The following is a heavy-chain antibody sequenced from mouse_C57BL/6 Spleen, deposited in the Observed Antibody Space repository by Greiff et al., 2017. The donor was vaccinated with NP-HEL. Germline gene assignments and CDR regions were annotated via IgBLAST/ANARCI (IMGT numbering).Heavy chain of an antibody. CDR1: GYTFTSYW. J-gene: IGHJ2*01. D-gene: IGHD2-3*01. V-gene: IGHV1-64*01. Sequence: QVQLQQPGAELVKPGASVKLSCKASGYTFTSYWMHWVKQRPGQGLEWIGMIHPNSGSTNYNEKFKSKATLTVDKSSSTAYMQLSSLTSEDSAVYYCARYGYYDYFDYWGQGTTLTVSS. CDR2: IHPNSGST. CDR3: ARYGYYDYFDY.